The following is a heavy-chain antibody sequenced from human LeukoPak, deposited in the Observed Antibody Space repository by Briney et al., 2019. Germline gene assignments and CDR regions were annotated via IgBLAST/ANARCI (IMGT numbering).Heavy chain of an antibody. CDR1: GYTFSSFY. Sequence: GASVKVSCKASGYTFSSFYLHWERQAPGQGLEWMGIITPNTGDTTYAPKCQDRLIMTRDRSTSTVYMELHSLRSEDTAVYYCARSRNYYRVYFDNWGQGTLVPVSS. V-gene: IGHV1-46*01. CDR2: ITPNTGDT. CDR3: ARSRNYYRVYFDN. D-gene: IGHD3-10*01. J-gene: IGHJ4*02.